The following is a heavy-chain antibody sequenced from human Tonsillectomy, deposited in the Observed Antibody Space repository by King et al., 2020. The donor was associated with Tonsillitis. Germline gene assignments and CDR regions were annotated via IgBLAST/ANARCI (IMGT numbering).Heavy chain of an antibody. CDR3: ARRDGALEYYYYGMDV. Sequence: VQLVESGGGVVQPGGSLRLSCAASGFTFSSYAMHWVRQAPGKGLEWVAYISYDGINKYYTDSVKGRFPISRDNSKNTVYLQMNSLRAEDTAVYYCARRDGALEYYYYGMDVWAQGTRVTVSS. CDR1: GFTFSSYA. J-gene: IGHJ6*02. V-gene: IGHV3-30-3*01. CDR2: ISYDGINK. D-gene: IGHD4-17*01.